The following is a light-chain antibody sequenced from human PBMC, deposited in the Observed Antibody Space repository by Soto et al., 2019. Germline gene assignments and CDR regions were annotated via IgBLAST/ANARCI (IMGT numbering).Light chain of an antibody. J-gene: IGKJ1*01. CDR1: QSIRSW. Sequence: DIKVTQSPATLSASVGDRVTITCRASQSIRSWLAWYQQKPGKAPKLLIYKASTLKSGVPSRFSGSESGTEFTLTISSLQPDDFATYYCQHYNSYSEAFGQGTKVDI. CDR3: QHYNSYSEA. V-gene: IGKV1-5*03. CDR2: KAS.